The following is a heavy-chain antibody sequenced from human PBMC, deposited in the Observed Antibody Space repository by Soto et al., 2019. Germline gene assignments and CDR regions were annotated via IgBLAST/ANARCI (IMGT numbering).Heavy chain of an antibody. V-gene: IGHV1-3*01. CDR1: GYTLTSYA. CDR2: INAGNGNT. J-gene: IGHJ6*03. CDR3: ARGYCSSTSFYPGLGYYYYYMDV. Sequence: ASVKVSCKASGYTLTSYAMHWVRQAPGERLERMGWINAGNGNTKYSQKFQGRVTITRDTSARTAYMELSSLRSEDTAVYYCARGYCSSTSFYPGLGYYYYYMDVWGKGTTVTVSS. D-gene: IGHD2-2*01.